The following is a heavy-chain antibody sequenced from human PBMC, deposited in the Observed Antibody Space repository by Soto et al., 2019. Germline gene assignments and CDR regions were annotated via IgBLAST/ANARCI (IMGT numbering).Heavy chain of an antibody. CDR1: GFTFRYSW. CDR2: IKEDGSEK. J-gene: IGHJ4*02. D-gene: IGHD1-26*01. V-gene: IGHV3-7*01. CDR3: ARERGESYYGLN. Sequence: EVQLVESGGGLVQPGGSLRLSCVASGFTFRYSWMTWVRQAPGKGLEWVANIKEDGSEKYYEDSVKGRFTISRDNAKSSLYLQMTNLRPEDTAVYYCARERGESYYGLNWGQGILVIVSS.